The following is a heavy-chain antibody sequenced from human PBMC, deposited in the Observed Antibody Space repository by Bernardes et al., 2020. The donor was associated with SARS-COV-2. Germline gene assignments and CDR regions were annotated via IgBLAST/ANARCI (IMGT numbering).Heavy chain of an antibody. CDR3: AALDR. CDR1: GFTVADTT. J-gene: IGHJ4*01. D-gene: IGHD3-3*02. Sequence: GRSLRVSCAGSGFTVADTTMIWVRQGPGKGREWVGRLKRKADGGTADYAAPVEGRFTISRDESRNTFSLEMNSLTIEDTATYYCAALDRWGQGTLVTVSS. CDR2: LKRKADGGTA. V-gene: IGHV3-15*05.